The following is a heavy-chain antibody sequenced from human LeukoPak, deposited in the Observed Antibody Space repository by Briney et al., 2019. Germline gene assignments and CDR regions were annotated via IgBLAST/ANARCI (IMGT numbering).Heavy chain of an antibody. Sequence: GGSLRLSCAASGFTFDDYTMHWVRQAPGKGLEWVSLISWDGGSTYYADSVKGRFTISRDNSKNTLYLQMNSLRAEDTAVYYCARDTYGERYFDLWGRGTLVTVSS. J-gene: IGHJ2*01. CDR1: GFTFDDYT. CDR3: ARDTYGERYFDL. V-gene: IGHV3-43*01. D-gene: IGHD4-17*01. CDR2: ISWDGGST.